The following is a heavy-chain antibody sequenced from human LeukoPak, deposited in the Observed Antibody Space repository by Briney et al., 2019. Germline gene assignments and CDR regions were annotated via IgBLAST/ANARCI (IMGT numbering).Heavy chain of an antibody. CDR1: GFNFSAYG. J-gene: IGHJ4*02. Sequence: GGSLRLSCAASGFNFSAYGMHWVRQAPGKGLVWVSRINSDGSSTSYADSVKGRFTISRDNAKNTLYLQVNSLRAEDTAVYYCARDRIRGDYWGQGTLVTVSS. V-gene: IGHV3-74*01. CDR3: ARDRIRGDY. CDR2: INSDGSST. D-gene: IGHD1-14*01.